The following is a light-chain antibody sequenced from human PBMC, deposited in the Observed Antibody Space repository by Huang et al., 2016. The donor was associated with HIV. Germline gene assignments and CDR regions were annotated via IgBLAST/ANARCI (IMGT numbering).Light chain of an antibody. CDR3: QQYGTSPPLT. CDR1: QSVGSSY. CDR2: GAS. J-gene: IGKJ4*01. Sequence: EIVLTQSPGTLSLSPGERATLSCRASQSVGSSYLAWYQHKPGQAPRLLIYGASSRATGIPDRFSGSGAGTDFILTISRLEPEEFAVYYCQQYGTSPPLTFGGGTKVEIK. V-gene: IGKV3-20*01.